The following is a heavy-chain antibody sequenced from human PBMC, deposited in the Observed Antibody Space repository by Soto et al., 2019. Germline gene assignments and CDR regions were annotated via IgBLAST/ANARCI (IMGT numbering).Heavy chain of an antibody. Sequence: EVQLVQSGAEVKKPGESLKISCKGSGYNFTSYWIGWVRQMPGKGLEWMGIISPGDSDTTYSPSFLVEVTISADKSISTAYLQWSSLKASDTAIYYCARHDGWGSLPDYFDYWGQGTLVTVSS. CDR1: GYNFTSYW. CDR2: ISPGDSDT. CDR3: ARHDGWGSLPDYFDY. V-gene: IGHV5-51*01. J-gene: IGHJ4*02. D-gene: IGHD6-19*01.